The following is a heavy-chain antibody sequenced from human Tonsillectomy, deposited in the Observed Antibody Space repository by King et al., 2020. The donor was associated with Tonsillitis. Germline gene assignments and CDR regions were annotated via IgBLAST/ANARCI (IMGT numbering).Heavy chain of an antibody. D-gene: IGHD7-27*01. V-gene: IGHV5-51*03. Sequence: QLVQSGAEVKKPGESLKISCKASGYSFATYWIGWVRQMPGKGLEWMGIIYPGDSDTRYSPAFQGQVTISADKSISTAYLQWSSLKASDTAMYYCARLGLNWGPGAFFDYWGQGTLVTVSA. CDR2: IYPGDSDT. CDR1: GYSFATYW. CDR3: ARLGLNWGPGAFFDY. J-gene: IGHJ4*02.